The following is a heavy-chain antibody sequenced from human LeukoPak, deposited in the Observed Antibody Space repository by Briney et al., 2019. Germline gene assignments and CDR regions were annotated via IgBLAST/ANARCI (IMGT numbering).Heavy chain of an antibody. CDR1: GYTFTGYY. J-gene: IGHJ3*02. D-gene: IGHD5-12*01. CDR3: ARVWIAFDI. CDR2: ISAYNGNT. V-gene: IGHV1-18*04. Sequence: GASVKVSCKASGYTFTGYYMYWVRQAPGQGLEWMGWISAYNGNTNYAQKLQGRVTMTTDTSTSTAYMELRSLRSDDTAVYYCARVWIAFDIWGQGTMVTVSS.